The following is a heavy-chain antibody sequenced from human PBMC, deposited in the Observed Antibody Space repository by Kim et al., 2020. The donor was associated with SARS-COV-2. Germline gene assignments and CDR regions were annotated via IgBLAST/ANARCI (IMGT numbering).Heavy chain of an antibody. V-gene: IGHV3-23*01. CDR1: GFTFSSYA. D-gene: IGHD4-17*01. J-gene: IGHJ4*02. Sequence: GGSLRLSCAASGFTFSSYAMSWVRQAPGKGLEWVSAISGSGGSTYYADSVKGRFTISRDNSKNTLYLQMNSLRAEDTAVYYCAKFRAMTTVTTDFDYWGQGTLVTVSS. CDR2: ISGSGGST. CDR3: AKFRAMTTVTTDFDY.